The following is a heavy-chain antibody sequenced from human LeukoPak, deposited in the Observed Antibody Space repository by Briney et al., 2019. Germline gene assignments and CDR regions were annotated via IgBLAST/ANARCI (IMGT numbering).Heavy chain of an antibody. D-gene: IGHD6-13*01. Sequence: GESLKISCKGSGYSFTSYWIGWVRQMPGKGLEWMGIIYPGDSDTRYSPSFQGQVTISADKSISTAYLQWSSLKASDAAMYYCARHVGIAAAGQPYYYGMDVRGQGTTVTVSS. J-gene: IGHJ6*02. CDR1: GYSFTSYW. V-gene: IGHV5-51*01. CDR2: IYPGDSDT. CDR3: ARHVGIAAAGQPYYYGMDV.